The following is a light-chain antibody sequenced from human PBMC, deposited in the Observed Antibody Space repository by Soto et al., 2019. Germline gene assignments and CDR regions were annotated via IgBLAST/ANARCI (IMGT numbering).Light chain of an antibody. CDR2: EVK. J-gene: IGLJ1*01. Sequence: QSVLTQPPAASGSPGQSVTVSCTGSSSDIGDYNFVSWYQQHPGKAPKLIIYEVKKRPSGVPDRFSASKSGNTASLTVSGLQAEDEADYYCSSYAGNNNFVFGSGTKVTVL. V-gene: IGLV2-8*01. CDR3: SSYAGNNNFV. CDR1: SSDIGDYNF.